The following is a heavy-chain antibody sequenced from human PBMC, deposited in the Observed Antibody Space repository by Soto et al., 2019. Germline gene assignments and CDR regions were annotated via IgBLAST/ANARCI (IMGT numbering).Heavy chain of an antibody. CDR3: AREPATAKPEGVDF. V-gene: IGHV1-2*02. CDR2: INPNSGGT. D-gene: IGHD1-1*01. J-gene: IGHJ4*02. Sequence: QVQLVQSGAEVRKPGASVKVSCKASGYTFSDYYIHWVRQAPGQGLEWMGWINPNSGGTKYAPKFQGGVTMTRGTPITTAYMELSRLRSGDTAVYYCAREPATAKPEGVDFWGQGTLVTVSS. CDR1: GYTFSDYY.